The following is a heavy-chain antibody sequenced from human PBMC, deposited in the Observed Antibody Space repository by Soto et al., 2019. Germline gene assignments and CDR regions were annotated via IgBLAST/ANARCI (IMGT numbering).Heavy chain of an antibody. CDR1: GGTFSSYA. Sequence: QVQLVQSGAEVKKPGSSVKVSCKASGGTFSSYAISWVRQAPGQGLEWMGGIIHIFGTVTYAQKFQGRVTIPADEATSTAYMELSSLRSEDTAVCYCANQYGGSSRGMDVWGQGTTVTVSS. CDR2: IIHIFGTV. J-gene: IGHJ6*02. D-gene: IGHD6-25*01. V-gene: IGHV1-69*12. CDR3: ANQYGGSSRGMDV.